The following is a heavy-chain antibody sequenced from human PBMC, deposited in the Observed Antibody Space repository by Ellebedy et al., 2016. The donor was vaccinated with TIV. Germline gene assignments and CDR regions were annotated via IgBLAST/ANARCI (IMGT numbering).Heavy chain of an antibody. D-gene: IGHD3-10*01. V-gene: IGHV3-15*01. Sequence: GESLKISXAASGFTFSNAWMSWVRQAPGKGLEWVGRIKSKTDGGTTDYAAPVKGRFTISRDDSKNTLYLQMNSLKTEDTAVYYCTTVKYYGSGSYPVFGYWGQGTLVTVSS. CDR3: TTVKYYGSGSYPVFGY. CDR2: IKSKTDGGTT. CDR1: GFTFSNAW. J-gene: IGHJ4*02.